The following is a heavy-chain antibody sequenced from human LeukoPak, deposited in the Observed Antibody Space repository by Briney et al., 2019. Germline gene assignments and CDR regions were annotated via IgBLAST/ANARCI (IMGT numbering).Heavy chain of an antibody. D-gene: IGHD2-2*01. CDR1: GGSLGDYY. CDR3: ARDALYCSSTSCYRYWYFDL. J-gene: IGHJ2*01. V-gene: IGHV4-34*01. CDR2: IHHSGGT. Sequence: PSETLSLTCAVYGGSLGDYYWSWIRQPPGKGLEWIGEIHHSGGTNYNPSLKSRVTISVDTSKNQFSLKLSSVTAADTAVYYCARDALYCSSTSCYRYWYFDLWGRGTLVTVSS.